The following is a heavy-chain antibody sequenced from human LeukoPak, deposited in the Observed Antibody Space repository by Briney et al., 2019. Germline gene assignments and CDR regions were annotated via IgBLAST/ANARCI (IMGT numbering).Heavy chain of an antibody. CDR3: ARETPYSNTWTDFDF. CDR2: ISLSSSSI. CDR1: GFTFSSSA. Sequence: PGGSLRLSCAASGFTFSSSAMSWVRQAPGKGLEWVSYISLSSSSIYYADSLKGRFTISRDNAKNSLYLQMSSLRAEDTAVYYCARETPYSNTWTDFDFWGQGTLVTVSS. J-gene: IGHJ4*02. V-gene: IGHV3-48*01. D-gene: IGHD6-13*01.